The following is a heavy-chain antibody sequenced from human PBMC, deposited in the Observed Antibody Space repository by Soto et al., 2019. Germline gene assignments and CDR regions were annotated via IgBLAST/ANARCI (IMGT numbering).Heavy chain of an antibody. CDR1: GFTFSSYA. Sequence: EVQLLESGGGLVQPGGSLRLSCAASGFTFSSYAMSWVRQAPGKGLEWVSAISGSGSSTYYTDSVKGRFTISRDTSKNTLYLQMNSLRAEDTAVYYCAKGQGYSSSSFEFDYWGQGALVTVSS. V-gene: IGHV3-23*01. J-gene: IGHJ4*02. CDR3: AKGQGYSSSSFEFDY. D-gene: IGHD6-13*01. CDR2: ISGSGSST.